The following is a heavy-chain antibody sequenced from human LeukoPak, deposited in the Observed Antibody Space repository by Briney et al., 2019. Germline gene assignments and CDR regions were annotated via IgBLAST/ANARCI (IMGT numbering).Heavy chain of an antibody. CDR3: ASAASEPRYYYGMDV. V-gene: IGHV1-2*02. J-gene: IGHJ6*02. D-gene: IGHD6-25*01. CDR1: GYTFTGYY. Sequence: ASVKVSCTASGYTFTGYYMHWVRQAPGQGLEWMGWINPNSGGTNYAQKLQGRVTMTTDTSTSTAYMELRSLRSDDTAVYYCASAASEPRYYYGMDVWGQGTTVTVSS. CDR2: INPNSGGT.